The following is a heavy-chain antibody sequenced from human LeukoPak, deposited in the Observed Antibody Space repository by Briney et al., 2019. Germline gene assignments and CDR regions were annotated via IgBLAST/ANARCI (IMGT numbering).Heavy chain of an antibody. CDR3: ARDLTPRDPPRWYFEY. V-gene: IGHV3-23*01. CDR1: GFTFNTYA. D-gene: IGHD6-13*01. J-gene: IGHJ4*02. CDR2: KSCSGGNT. Sequence: PGGSLILSCAAPGFTFNTYARTWVRRTPGKGLEGNQGKSCSGGNTSYADSVQDRFTISRHNSEQTLYQQMSILGAEDTAVYYCARDLTPRDPPRWYFEYWGQGTLVTVSS.